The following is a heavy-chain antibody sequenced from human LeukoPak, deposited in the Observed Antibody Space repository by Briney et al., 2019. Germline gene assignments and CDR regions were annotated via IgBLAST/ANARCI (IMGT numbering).Heavy chain of an antibody. CDR3: ARDKTSLWFDP. J-gene: IGHJ5*02. V-gene: IGHV4-39*07. D-gene: IGHD2-2*01. CDR1: GGSISSSSYY. Sequence: PSETLSLTCTVSGGSISSSSYYRGWIRQPPGKGLEWIGSIYYSGSTYYNPSLKSRVTISVDTSKNQFSLKLSSVTAADTAVYYCARDKTSLWFDPWGQGTLVTVSS. CDR2: IYYSGST.